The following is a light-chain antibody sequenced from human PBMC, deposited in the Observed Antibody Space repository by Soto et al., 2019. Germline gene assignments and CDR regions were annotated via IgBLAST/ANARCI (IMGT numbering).Light chain of an antibody. J-gene: IGKJ4*01. CDR1: QTVGSNF. CDR2: DAS. Sequence: EIVLTQSPGTLWLSPGERATLSCRASQTVGSNFLAWYQQKPGQAPRLLIYDASSRITGVPDRFSASGSGTDFTLIINRLEPEDFTVYYCQRYGNSPLTFGGRTKMEIK. CDR3: QRYGNSPLT. V-gene: IGKV3-20*01.